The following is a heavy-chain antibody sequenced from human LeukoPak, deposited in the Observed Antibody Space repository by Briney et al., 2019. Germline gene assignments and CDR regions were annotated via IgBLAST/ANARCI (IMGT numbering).Heavy chain of an antibody. J-gene: IGHJ4*02. CDR2: ITGGGENT. CDR3: VKGCWADY. CDR1: GFTFSSYA. D-gene: IGHD2-21*01. V-gene: IGHV3-23*01. Sequence: GGSLRLSCAASGFTFSSYAMSWVRQAPGKGLEWVSSITGGGENTYYADSVKGRFTISRQDFKNTLSLEMITLRADDTAIYYCVKGCWADYWGQGTLVTVSS.